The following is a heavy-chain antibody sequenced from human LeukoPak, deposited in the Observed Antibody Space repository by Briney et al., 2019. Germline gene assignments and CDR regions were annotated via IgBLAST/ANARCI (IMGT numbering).Heavy chain of an antibody. CDR3: AREINSSGYQFDY. V-gene: IGHV3-66*01. J-gene: IGHJ4*02. CDR1: GFTISSNY. Sequence: GSLSLSCAASGFTISSNYMSWVRQAPGKGLGWVSVIYSGGSTYYADSVKGRFTISRDNSKNTLYLQMNSLRAEDTAVYYCAREINSSGYQFDYWGQGTLVTVSS. CDR2: IYSGGST. D-gene: IGHD6-19*01.